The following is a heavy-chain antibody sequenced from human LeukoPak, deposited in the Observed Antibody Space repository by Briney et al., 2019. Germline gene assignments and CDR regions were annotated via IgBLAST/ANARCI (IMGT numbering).Heavy chain of an antibody. D-gene: IGHD5-18*01. CDR2: IQYDATNK. CDR1: GFTFSDYD. CDR3: ANSGYSYGYHYYYMDV. V-gene: IGHV3-30*02. J-gene: IGHJ6*03. Sequence: GGSLRLSCAASGFTFSDYDMHWVRQAPGKGLEWVTFIQYDATNKYYADSVKGRFTISRDNSKNTLYLQMNSLRPEDTAVYYCANSGYSYGYHYYYMDVWGKGTTVTVSS.